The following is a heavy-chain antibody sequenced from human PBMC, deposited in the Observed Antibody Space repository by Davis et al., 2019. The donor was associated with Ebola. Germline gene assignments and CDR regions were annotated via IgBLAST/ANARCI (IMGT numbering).Heavy chain of an antibody. Sequence: GESLKISCAASGFTFSSYAMSWVRQAPGKGLEWVSAISGSGGSTYYADSVKGRFTISRDNSKNTLYLQMNSLRAEDTAVYYCAKDGRFGSSSSDYYYYGMDVWGQGTTVTVSS. J-gene: IGHJ6*02. V-gene: IGHV3-23*01. D-gene: IGHD6-6*01. CDR3: AKDGRFGSSSSDYYYYGMDV. CDR1: GFTFSSYA. CDR2: ISGSGGST.